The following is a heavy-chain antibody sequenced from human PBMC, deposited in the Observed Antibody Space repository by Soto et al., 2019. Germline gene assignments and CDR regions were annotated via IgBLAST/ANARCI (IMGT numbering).Heavy chain of an antibody. CDR1: GGSISSSSYY. D-gene: IGHD4-17*01. CDR3: ARDSTPDYGGNSPDPPPLFCHYPMSV. J-gene: IGHJ6*02. Sequence: PSETLSLTCTVSGGSISSSSYYWGWIRQPPGKGLEWIGSIYYSGSTYYNPSLKSRVTISVDTSKNQFSLKLSSVTAADTAVYYCARDSTPDYGGNSPDPPPLFCHYPMSVWGQGTPVTVPS. CDR2: IYYSGST. V-gene: IGHV4-39*07.